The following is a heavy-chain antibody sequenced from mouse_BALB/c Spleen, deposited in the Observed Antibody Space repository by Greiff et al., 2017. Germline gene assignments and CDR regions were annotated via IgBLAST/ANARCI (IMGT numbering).Heavy chain of an antibody. CDR1: GYSITSDYA. V-gene: IGHV3-2*02. CDR3: ARWGYGNYAMDY. Sequence: EVMLVESGPGLVKPSQSLSLTCTVTGYSITSDYAWNWIRQFPGNKLEWMGYISYSGSTSYNPSLKSRISITRDTSKNQFFLQLNSVTTEDTATYYCARWGYGNYAMDYWGQGTSVTVSS. D-gene: IGHD2-10*02. J-gene: IGHJ4*01. CDR2: ISYSGST.